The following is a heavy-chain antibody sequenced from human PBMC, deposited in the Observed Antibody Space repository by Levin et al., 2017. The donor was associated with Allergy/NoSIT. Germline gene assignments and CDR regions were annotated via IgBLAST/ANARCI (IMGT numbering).Heavy chain of an antibody. J-gene: IGHJ6*02. Sequence: PSETLSLTCTVSGGSISSGDYYWSWVRQHPGKGLEWVGYIYYSGSTYYNPSLQSRLTISVDTSKNQFSLKLSSVTAADTAVYYCGRVPDFSSSDQYAMDVWGQGTTVTVSS. CDR1: GGSISSGDYY. CDR2: IYYSGST. D-gene: IGHD6-6*01. V-gene: IGHV4-31*03. CDR3: GRVPDFSSSDQYAMDV.